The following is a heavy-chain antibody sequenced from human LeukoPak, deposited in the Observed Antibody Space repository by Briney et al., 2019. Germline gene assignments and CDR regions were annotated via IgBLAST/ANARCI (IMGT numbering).Heavy chain of an antibody. V-gene: IGHV3-30*04. J-gene: IGHJ4*02. D-gene: IGHD1-14*01. CDR1: GFTFSSYA. CDR2: ISYDGSNK. Sequence: GGSLRLSCAASGFTFSSYAMHWVRQAPGKGPEWVAVISYDGSNKYYADSVKGRFTISRDNSKNTLYLQMNSLRAEDTAVYYCARGRDRTRFGTLDYWGQGTLVTVSS. CDR3: ARGRDRTRFGTLDY.